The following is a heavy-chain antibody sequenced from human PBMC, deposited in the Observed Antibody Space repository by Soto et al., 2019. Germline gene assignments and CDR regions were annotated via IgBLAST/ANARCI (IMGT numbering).Heavy chain of an antibody. Sequence: GXSVKVSCKASGGSFISYAIIWVRQAPGQGLEWMGGIIPIFGTANYAQKFQGRVTITADKSTSTAYMELSSLRSEDTAVYYCARGVVFARTHYMDVWGQGTTVTV. V-gene: IGHV1-69*06. CDR1: GGSFISYA. CDR2: IIPIFGTA. J-gene: IGHJ6*02. D-gene: IGHD2-2*01. CDR3: ARGVVFARTHYMDV.